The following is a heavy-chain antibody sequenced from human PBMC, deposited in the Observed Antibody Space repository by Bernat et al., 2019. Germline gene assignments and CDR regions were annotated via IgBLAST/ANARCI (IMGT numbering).Heavy chain of an antibody. Sequence: EVQLVESGGGLVQPGGSLRLSCAASGFTVSSNYMTWVRQAPGKGLEWGSVIYSGGNTYYADALKGRFSVSRDNSKNTLYLQMTSLRAEDTAVYYCARVPSGYDSSHWGQGTLVTVSS. CDR1: GFTVSSNY. CDR2: IYSGGNT. J-gene: IGHJ4*02. CDR3: ARVPSGYDSSH. V-gene: IGHV3-66*01. D-gene: IGHD5-12*01.